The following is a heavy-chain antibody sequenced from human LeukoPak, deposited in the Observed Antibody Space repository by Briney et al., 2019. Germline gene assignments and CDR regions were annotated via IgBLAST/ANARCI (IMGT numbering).Heavy chain of an antibody. CDR1: GFTFSSYA. J-gene: IGHJ5*01. V-gene: IGHV3-23*01. D-gene: IGHD5-18*01. CDR2: IINSGANV. Sequence: GGSLRLSCAASGFTFSSYAVSWVRQAPGKGLEWVSAIINSGANVYYADSVKGRFTIFRDNSKNMLYLQMNSLRAEDTALYYCGKDILSYDYNQLPATTDSWGQGTLVTVSS. CDR3: GKDILSYDYNQLPATTDS.